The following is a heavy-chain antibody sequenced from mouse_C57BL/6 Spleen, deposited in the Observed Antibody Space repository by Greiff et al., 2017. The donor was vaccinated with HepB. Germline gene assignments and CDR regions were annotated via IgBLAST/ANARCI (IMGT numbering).Heavy chain of an antibody. J-gene: IGHJ1*03. V-gene: IGHV1-9*01. CDR1: GYTFTGYW. D-gene: IGHD1-1*01. CDR3: ARSLRYYGSSYGYWYFDV. CDR2: ILPGSGST. Sequence: QVQLKESGAELMKPGASVKLSCKATGYTFTGYWIEWVKQRPGHGLEWIGEILPGSGSTNYNEKFKGKATFTADTSSNTAYMQLSSLTTEDSAIYYCARSLRYYGSSYGYWYFDVWGTGTTVTVSS.